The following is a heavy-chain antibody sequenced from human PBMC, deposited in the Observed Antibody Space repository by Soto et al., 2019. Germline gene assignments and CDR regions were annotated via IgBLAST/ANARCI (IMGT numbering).Heavy chain of an antibody. D-gene: IGHD3-3*01. J-gene: IGHJ6*02. CDR1: GFTFSSYG. Sequence: QVQLVESGGGVVQPGRSLRLSCAASGFTFSSYGMHWVRQAPGKGLEWVAVISYDGSNKYYADSVKGRFTISRDNSKNTLDLQMNSLRAEDTAVYYCAKALHAGISWRFLEWLLHYYYGMDVWGQGTTVTVSS. V-gene: IGHV3-30*18. CDR3: AKALHAGISWRFLEWLLHYYYGMDV. CDR2: ISYDGSNK.